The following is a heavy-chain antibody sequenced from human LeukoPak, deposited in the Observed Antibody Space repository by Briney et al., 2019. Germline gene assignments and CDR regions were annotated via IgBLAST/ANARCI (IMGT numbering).Heavy chain of an antibody. CDR3: ARDYGGNSFDY. J-gene: IGHJ4*02. D-gene: IGHD4-23*01. Sequence: SETLSLTCTVSGGSISGYYWSWIRQPPGKGLECIGYIYYSGSTNYNPSLKSRVTISLDTSKKQLSLNLRSVTAADTAVYYCARDYGGNSFDYWGQGTLVTVSS. V-gene: IGHV4-59*01. CDR1: GGSISGYY. CDR2: IYYSGST.